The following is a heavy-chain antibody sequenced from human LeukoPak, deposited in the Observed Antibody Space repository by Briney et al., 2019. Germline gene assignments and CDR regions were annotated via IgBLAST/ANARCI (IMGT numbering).Heavy chain of an antibody. CDR3: AREPYCGGDCYPNDAFDI. J-gene: IGHJ3*02. Sequence: KFQGRVTITRDTSASTAYMELSSLRSEDTAVYYCAREPYCGGDCYPNDAFDIWGQGTMVTVSS. D-gene: IGHD2-21*02. V-gene: IGHV1-3*01.